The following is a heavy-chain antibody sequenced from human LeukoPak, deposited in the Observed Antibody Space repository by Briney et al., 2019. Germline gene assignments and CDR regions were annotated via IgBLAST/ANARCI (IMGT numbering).Heavy chain of an antibody. Sequence: GGSLRLSCAASGFTFSNFAMSWIRQAPRKGLDWVSIISHSGDNTYHADSVKGRFTISRDNSNNTLYLQMNSLRVEDTAIYYCAKYDNSWTYFDSWGQGTLVTVSS. CDR1: GFTFSNFA. V-gene: IGHV3-23*01. J-gene: IGHJ4*02. CDR3: AKYDNSWTYFDS. CDR2: ISHSGDNT. D-gene: IGHD6-13*01.